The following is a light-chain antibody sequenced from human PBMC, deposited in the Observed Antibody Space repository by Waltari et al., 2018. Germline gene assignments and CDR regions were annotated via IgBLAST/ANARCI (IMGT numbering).Light chain of an antibody. CDR1: QNIVTN. Sequence: ETVMTQSPATLSVSPGERATLSCRASQNIVTNLAWYQHKPGQAPRLLISSASTRATGIPARFSGSGSATEFTLTISSLQSDDVAVYYCQHYNDWPRAFGQGTKVEIK. CDR2: SAS. CDR3: QHYNDWPRA. J-gene: IGKJ1*01. V-gene: IGKV3-15*01.